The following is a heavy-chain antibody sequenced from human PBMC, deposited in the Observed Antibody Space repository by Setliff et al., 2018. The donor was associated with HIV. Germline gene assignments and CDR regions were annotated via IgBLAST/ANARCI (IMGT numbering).Heavy chain of an antibody. D-gene: IGHD3-10*01. J-gene: IGHJ5*02. CDR3: ARGYYGSGSYWWFDP. Sequence: SETLSLTCTVSGGSISTYYWSWIRQHPGKGLEWIGYIYYSGSTYYNPSLKSRVTMSVDTSKNQFSLKLSSVTAADTAVYYCARGYYGSGSYWWFDPWGQGTLVTVSS. V-gene: IGHV4-59*12. CDR1: GGSISTYY. CDR2: IYYSGST.